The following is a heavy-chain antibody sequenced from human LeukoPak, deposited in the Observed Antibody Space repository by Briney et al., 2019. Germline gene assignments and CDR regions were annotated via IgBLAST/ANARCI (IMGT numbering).Heavy chain of an antibody. CDR2: IAYGGSNR. J-gene: IGHJ6*02. Sequence: PGGSLRLSCAASGFTFDTYGMLWVRQAPGKGLEWVAVIAYGGSNRVYADSVKGRFTISRDNSKNTLYLQMNSLRGEDTAVYYCAKEKAIATINYGLDVWGQGTTVTVSS. CDR1: GFTFDTYG. V-gene: IGHV3-30*18. CDR3: AKEKAIATINYGLDV. D-gene: IGHD1-1*01.